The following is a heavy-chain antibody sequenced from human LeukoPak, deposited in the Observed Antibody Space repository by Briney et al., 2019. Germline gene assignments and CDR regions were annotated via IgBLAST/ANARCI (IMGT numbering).Heavy chain of an antibody. CDR2: IYSSDAT. V-gene: IGHV3-66*01. CDR3: AKDRSKGSYGDEFDF. J-gene: IGHJ4*02. Sequence: GGSLRLSCAASGFTLTRNHMNWVRQVPGKGLEWVSIIYSSDATYYADSVKGRFTVSRDKAKNTLYLQMNSLRAEDTAVYYCAKDRSKGSYGDEFDFWGQGTLVTVSS. D-gene: IGHD1-26*01. CDR1: GFTLTRNH.